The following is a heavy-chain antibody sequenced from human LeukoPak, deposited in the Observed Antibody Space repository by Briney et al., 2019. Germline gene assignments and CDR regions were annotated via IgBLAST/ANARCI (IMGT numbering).Heavy chain of an antibody. CDR2: INHSGST. CDR1: GGSFSGYY. CDR3: ARGLSSWYEGDY. Sequence: PSETLSLTCAVYGGSFSGYYWSWIRQPPGKGLEWIGEINHSGSTNYNPSLKSRVTISVDTCKNQFSLKLSSVTAADTAVYYCARGLSSWYEGDYWGQGTLVTVSS. D-gene: IGHD6-13*01. V-gene: IGHV4-34*01. J-gene: IGHJ4*02.